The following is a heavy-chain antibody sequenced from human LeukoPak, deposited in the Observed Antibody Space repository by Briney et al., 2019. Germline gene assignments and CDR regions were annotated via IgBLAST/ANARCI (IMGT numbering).Heavy chain of an antibody. CDR3: ARHGSGTDFDY. CDR1: GFTFSSYW. V-gene: IGHV3-74*01. D-gene: IGHD3-10*01. J-gene: IGHJ4*02. Sequence: PGGSLRLSCAASGFTFSSYWMHWVRQAPGKGLVWVSRINSDGSSTSYADPVKGRFTISRDNAKNTLYLQMNSLRAEDTAVYYCARHGSGTDFDYWGQGTLVTVSS. CDR2: INSDGSST.